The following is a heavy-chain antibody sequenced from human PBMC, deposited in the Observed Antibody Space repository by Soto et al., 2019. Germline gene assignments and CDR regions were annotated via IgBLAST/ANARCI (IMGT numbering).Heavy chain of an antibody. Sequence: SETLSLTCTVSGGSISSSSYYWGWIRQPPGKGLEWIGTIKYSGSTYYNPSLKSRVTISVDTSKKQLSLKLSSVTAADTAVYYCVSLRAEAGTIDFFYFWGRGTLVIGSA. CDR3: VSLRAEAGTIDFFYF. J-gene: IGHJ4*02. CDR1: GGSISSSSYY. CDR2: IKYSGST. V-gene: IGHV4-39*01. D-gene: IGHD6-19*01.